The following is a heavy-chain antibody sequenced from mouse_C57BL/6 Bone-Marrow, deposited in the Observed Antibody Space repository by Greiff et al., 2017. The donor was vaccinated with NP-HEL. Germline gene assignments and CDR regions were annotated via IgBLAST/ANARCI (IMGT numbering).Heavy chain of an antibody. J-gene: IGHJ2*01. CDR2: IDPNSGGT. CDR1: GYTFTSYL. V-gene: IGHV1-72*01. Sequence: QVQLQQPGAELVKPGASVKLSCKASGYTFTSYLMHWVKQRPGRGLEWIGRIDPNSGGTKYNEKFKSKATLTVDKPASTADIQLNSLTSEDSAVYYCARYYYGSSSVDYWGQGTTLTVSS. CDR3: ARYYYGSSSVDY. D-gene: IGHD1-1*01.